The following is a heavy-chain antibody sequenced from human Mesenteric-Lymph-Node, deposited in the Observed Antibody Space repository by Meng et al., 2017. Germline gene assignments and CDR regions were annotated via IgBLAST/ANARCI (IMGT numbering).Heavy chain of an antibody. J-gene: IGHJ4*02. CDR2: ISGDGTRT. D-gene: IGHD3-22*01. CDR1: GFTFSAYP. CDR3: ARCYYDGSGRFDY. Sequence: GESLKISCAASGFTFSAYPTHWVRQAPGKGLESVSAISGDGTRTFYAESVRGRFTISKDNSRNTLYLQMDSLRTEDTAIYYCARCYYDGSGRFDYWGQGTLVTVSS. V-gene: IGHV3-64*02.